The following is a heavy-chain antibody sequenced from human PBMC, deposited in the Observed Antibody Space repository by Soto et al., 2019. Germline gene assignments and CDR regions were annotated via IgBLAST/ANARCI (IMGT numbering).Heavy chain of an antibody. CDR3: ARGVAARALFDY. D-gene: IGHD6-6*01. Sequence: KPSETLSLTCTVSGGSISSGGYYWSWVRQHPGKGLEWIGYIYYCGSTYYNPSLKSRVTISVDTSKNQFSLKLSSVTAADTAVYYCARGVAARALFDYWGQGTLVTVSS. J-gene: IGHJ4*02. CDR2: IYYCGST. CDR1: GGSISSGGYY. V-gene: IGHV4-31*03.